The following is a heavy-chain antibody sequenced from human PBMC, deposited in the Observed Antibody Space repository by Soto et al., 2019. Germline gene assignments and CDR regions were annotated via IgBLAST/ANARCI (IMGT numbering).Heavy chain of an antibody. CDR2: IYYSGST. V-gene: IGHV4-59*01. J-gene: IGHJ4*02. D-gene: IGHD5-12*01. CDR1: GGSISSYY. Sequence: QVQLQESGPGLVKPSETLSLTCTVSGGSISSYYWSWIRQPPGKGLEWIGDIYYSGSTNYNPPLKSRVTISVDTSKNQFSLKLSSVTAADTAVYYCARAYGGYADYWGQGALVTVSS. CDR3: ARAYGGYADY.